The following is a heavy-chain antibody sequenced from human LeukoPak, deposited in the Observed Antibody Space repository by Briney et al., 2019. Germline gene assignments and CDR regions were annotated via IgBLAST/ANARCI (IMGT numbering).Heavy chain of an antibody. CDR2: IYTSGST. J-gene: IGHJ4*02. V-gene: IGHV4-4*07. D-gene: IGHD3-10*01. CDR3: ARAYRGVDY. Sequence: SETLSHTCAVPGGSISSHYWSWIRQPPGKGLEWVGRIYTSGSTNYNPSRKRRVTISVDTSKNQFSLKLSSVTAADTAVYYCARAYRGVDYWGQGTLVTVSS. CDR1: GGSISSHY.